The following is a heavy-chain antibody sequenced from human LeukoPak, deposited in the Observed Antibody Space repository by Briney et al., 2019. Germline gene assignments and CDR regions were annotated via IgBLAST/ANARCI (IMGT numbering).Heavy chain of an antibody. D-gene: IGHD3-3*01. CDR2: INHGGST. V-gene: IGHV4-34*01. CDR1: GGSFSGYY. Sequence: SETLSLTCAVYGGSFSGYYWSWIRQPPGKGLEWIGEINHGGSTNYNPSLKSRVTISVDTSKNQFSLKLSSVTAADTAVYYCAAGEVRYDFWSGYYSHWFDPWGQGTLVTVSS. CDR3: AAGEVRYDFWSGYYSHWFDP. J-gene: IGHJ5*02.